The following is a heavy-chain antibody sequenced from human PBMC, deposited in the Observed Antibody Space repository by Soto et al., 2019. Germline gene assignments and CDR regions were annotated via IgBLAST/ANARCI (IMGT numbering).Heavy chain of an antibody. CDR2: INPNSGGT. V-gene: IGHV1-2*06. J-gene: IGHJ4*02. Sequence: ASVKVSCKASGYIFTDYYMHWVRQAPGQELGWMGRINPNSGGTNYAQKFQGRVTMTRDTSISTAYMELSSLRSEDTATYYCARPINGGYVYWGQGTVVTVGS. CDR1: GYIFTDYY. CDR3: ARPINGGYVY. D-gene: IGHD5-12*01.